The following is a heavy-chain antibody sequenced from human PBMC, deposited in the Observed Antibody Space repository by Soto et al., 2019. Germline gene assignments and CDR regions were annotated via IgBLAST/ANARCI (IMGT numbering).Heavy chain of an antibody. Sequence: SETLSLTCTVSGGSISSTSSYWGWIRQPPGEGLEWIVSIHYSGNTYYNSSLKRRLTVSVDTSKNHFSLNLSSVTAADTAVYYCARHRRRSDYRNWYHPFDPWGQATRVTVPS. CDR2: IHYSGNT. CDR1: GGSISSTSSY. V-gene: IGHV4-39*01. D-gene: IGHD2-2*01. CDR3: ARHRRRSDYRNWYHPFDP. J-gene: IGHJ5*02.